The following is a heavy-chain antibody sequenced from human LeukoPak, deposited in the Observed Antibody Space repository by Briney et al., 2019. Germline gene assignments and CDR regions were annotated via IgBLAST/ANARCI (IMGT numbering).Heavy chain of an antibody. CDR3: TTDYGDYEGGDY. V-gene: IGHV3-15*01. Sequence: GGSLRLSCAASGFTFSNAWMSWVRQAPGKGLEWVGRIKSKTDGGTTDYAAPVKGRFTISRDDSKNTLYLQMNSLKTEDTAVYYCTTDYGDYEGGDYWGQGTLVTVSS. J-gene: IGHJ4*02. CDR2: IKSKTDGGTT. D-gene: IGHD4-17*01. CDR1: GFTFSNAW.